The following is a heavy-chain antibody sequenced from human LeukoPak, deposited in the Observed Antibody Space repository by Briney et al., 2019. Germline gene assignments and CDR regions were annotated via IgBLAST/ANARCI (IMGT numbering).Heavy chain of an antibody. Sequence: SETLSLTCAVYGGSFIGYYWSWIRQPPGKGLEWIGEINHSGGANYNPSLKSRGTISADTSKSQFSLKLGSVTAADTAVYYCARVPLRFLEPFDYWGQGTLVTVSS. CDR1: GGSFIGYY. V-gene: IGHV4-34*01. CDR2: INHSGGA. J-gene: IGHJ4*02. CDR3: ARVPLRFLEPFDY. D-gene: IGHD3-3*01.